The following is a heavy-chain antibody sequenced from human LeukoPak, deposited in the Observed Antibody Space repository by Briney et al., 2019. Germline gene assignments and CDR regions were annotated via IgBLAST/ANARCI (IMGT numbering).Heavy chain of an antibody. CDR1: GDSINSNTYY. D-gene: IGHD3-22*01. V-gene: IGHV4-39*01. CDR2: VYYSGST. J-gene: IGHJ4*02. Sequence: SETLSLTCTVSGDSINSNTYYWGRIRQPLGKELEWIGSVYYSGSTYYNPSLKSRVTISVDTSKNQFSLKLSSVTAADTAVYYCARLGVKNSSGHYYFDYWGQGTLVTVSS. CDR3: ARLGVKNSSGHYYFDY.